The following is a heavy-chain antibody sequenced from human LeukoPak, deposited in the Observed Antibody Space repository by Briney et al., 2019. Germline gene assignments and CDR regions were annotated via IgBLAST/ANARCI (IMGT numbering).Heavy chain of an antibody. CDR2: IKNDGSIT. J-gene: IGHJ6*02. Sequence: GGSLRLSCAASGFIFSGYWMHWVRQAPGKGLVWLSRIKNDGSITSYADSVKGRFTISRDNAKNTLYLQMNSLRAEDTAVYYCTRDRSYGPYFYYYGMDVWGQGTTVTVSS. D-gene: IGHD3-16*01. V-gene: IGHV3-74*01. CDR3: TRDRSYGPYFYYYGMDV. CDR1: GFIFSGYW.